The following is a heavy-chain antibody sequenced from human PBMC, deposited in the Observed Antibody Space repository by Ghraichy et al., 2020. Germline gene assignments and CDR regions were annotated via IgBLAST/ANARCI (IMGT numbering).Heavy chain of an antibody. CDR1: GGSITSYY. V-gene: IGHV4-59*08. CDR3: ARGGRYSVGFDD. CDR2: IHYSGST. Sequence: ESLNISCTVSGGSITSYYWSWIRQPPGKGLEWIAYIHYSGSTGHNPSLKNRVTISVDTSKNQFFLKLTSVTAADTAVYYCARGGRYSVGFDDWGQGTLVTVSS. D-gene: IGHD3-10*01. J-gene: IGHJ5*02.